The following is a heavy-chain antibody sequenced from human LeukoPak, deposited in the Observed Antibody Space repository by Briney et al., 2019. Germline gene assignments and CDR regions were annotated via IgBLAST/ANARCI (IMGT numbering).Heavy chain of an antibody. CDR1: GFTFSTYW. V-gene: IGHV3-74*01. Sequence: GGSLRLSCAASGFTFSTYWMHWVRQAPGKGLEWVSRITSDGSSTSYAGSVKGRFTISRDNAKNTLYLQINSLRAEGTAVYYCARGLVPADYYFDYWGQGTLVTVSS. CDR2: ITSDGSST. CDR3: ARGLVPADYYFDY. D-gene: IGHD2-2*01. J-gene: IGHJ4*02.